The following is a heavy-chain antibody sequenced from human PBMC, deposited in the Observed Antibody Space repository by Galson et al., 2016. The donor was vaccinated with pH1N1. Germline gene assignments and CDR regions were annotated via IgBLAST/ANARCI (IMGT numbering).Heavy chain of an antibody. V-gene: IGHV1-24*01. D-gene: IGHD1-26*01. CDR1: GYTLSALA. CDR3: ATEYRGSYYVPRYFDL. Sequence: SCKVSGYTLSALAIHWVRQTPGKGLEWMGGFDPEDDKPFYAQTFEGRVTMTQDSSTDTAYMQLSSLTSYDAAVYYCATEYRGSYYVPRYFDLWGRGTLVSVFS. CDR2: FDPEDDKP. J-gene: IGHJ2*01.